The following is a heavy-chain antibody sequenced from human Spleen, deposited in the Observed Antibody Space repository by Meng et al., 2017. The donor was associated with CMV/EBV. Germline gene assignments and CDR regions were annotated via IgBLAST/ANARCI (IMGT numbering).Heavy chain of an antibody. CDR2: ISYDGSNK. J-gene: IGHJ6*02. CDR3: ARDLPWDDILTGYYNSVGMDV. D-gene: IGHD3-9*01. Sequence: GESLKISCAASGFNFSMYGMHWVRQAPGKGLEWVAVISYDGSNKYYADSVKGRFTISRDNSKNTLYLQMNSLRAEDTAVYYCARDLPWDDILTGYYNSVGMDVWGQGTTVTVSS. CDR1: GFNFSMYG. V-gene: IGHV3-30*19.